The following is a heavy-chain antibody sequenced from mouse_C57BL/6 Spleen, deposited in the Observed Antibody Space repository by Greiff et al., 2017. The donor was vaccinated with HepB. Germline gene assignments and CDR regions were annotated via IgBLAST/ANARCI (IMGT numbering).Heavy chain of an antibody. V-gene: IGHV14-1*01. CDR2: IDPEDGDT. CDR3: TSYYSNYEDAMDY. CDR1: GFNIKDYY. D-gene: IGHD2-5*01. Sequence: VQLKESGAELVRPGASVKLSCTASGFNIKDYYMHWVKQRPEQGLEWIGRIDPEDGDTEYAPKFQGKATMTADTSSNTAYLQLSSLTSEDTAVYYCTSYYSNYEDAMDYWGQGTSVTVSS. J-gene: IGHJ4*01.